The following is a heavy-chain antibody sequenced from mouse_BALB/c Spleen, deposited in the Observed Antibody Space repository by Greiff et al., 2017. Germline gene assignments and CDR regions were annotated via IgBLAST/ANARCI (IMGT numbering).Heavy chain of an antibody. J-gene: IGHJ4*01. CDR3: ARHGDFYAMDY. CDR1: GFAFSSYD. V-gene: IGHV5-12-1*01. CDR2: ISSGGGST. D-gene: IGHD3-3*01. Sequence: EVQLVESGGGLVKPGGSLKLSCAASGFAFSSYDMSWVRQTPEKRLEWVAYISSGGGSTYYPDTVKGRFTISRDNAKNTLYLQMSSLKSEDTAMYYCARHGDFYAMDYWGQGTSVTVSS.